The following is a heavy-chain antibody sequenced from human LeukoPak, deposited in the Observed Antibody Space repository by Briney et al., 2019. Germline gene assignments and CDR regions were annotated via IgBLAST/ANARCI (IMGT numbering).Heavy chain of an antibody. CDR3: ARRAPYSYEWSTLDY. D-gene: IGHD5-18*01. V-gene: IGHV4-59*08. CDR2: IYYSGST. J-gene: IGHJ4*02. CDR1: GGSISSYY. Sequence: SETLSLTCTVSGGSISSYYWSWIRQPPGKGLEWIGYIYYSGSTHYNPSLKSRVTISVDTSKNQFSLKLSSVTAADTAVYYCARRAPYSYEWSTLDYWGQGTLVTVSS.